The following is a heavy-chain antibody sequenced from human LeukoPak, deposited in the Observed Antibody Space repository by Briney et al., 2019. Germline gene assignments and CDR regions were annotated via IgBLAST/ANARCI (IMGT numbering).Heavy chain of an antibody. CDR2: ISSSSSYI. CDR1: GFTFSSYS. V-gene: IGHV3-21*01. J-gene: IGHJ4*02. CDR3: ARDRWHSSGWYTGEFDY. D-gene: IGHD6-19*01. Sequence: GGSLRLSCAASGFTFSSYSMNWVRQAPGKGLEWVSSISSSSSYIYYADSVKGRFTISRDNAKNSLYLQMNSLRAEDTAVYYCARDRWHSSGWYTGEFDYWGQGTLSPSPQ.